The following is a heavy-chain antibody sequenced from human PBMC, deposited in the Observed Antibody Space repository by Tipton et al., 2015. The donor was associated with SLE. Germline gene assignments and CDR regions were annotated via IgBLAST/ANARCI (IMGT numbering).Heavy chain of an antibody. Sequence: GLVKPSETLSLTCTVSGDSISGHYWNWIRQPPGKGLEWIGHVYYTGSTNFNPSLKSRGTISVDTSKNQISLRLNSVTTADTAVYFCARRRYYDSSGYHYLVAFDIWGQGTTVTVSS. CDR1: GDSISGHY. CDR3: ARRRYYDSSGYHYLVAFDI. D-gene: IGHD3-22*01. J-gene: IGHJ3*02. V-gene: IGHV4-59*11. CDR2: VYYTGST.